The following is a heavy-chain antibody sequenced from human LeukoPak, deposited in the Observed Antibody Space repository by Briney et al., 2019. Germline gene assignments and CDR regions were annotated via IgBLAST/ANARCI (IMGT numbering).Heavy chain of an antibody. V-gene: IGHV5-51*01. J-gene: IGHJ5*02. CDR1: GYSFTSYW. CDR3: ARHHPPYSSSWYTWSDWFDP. Sequence: GESLKTSCKGSGYSFTSYWIGWVRQMPGKGLEWTGIIYPGDSDTRYSPSFQGQVTISADKSISTAYLQWSSLKASDTAMYYCARHHPPYSSSWYTWSDWFDPWGQGTLVTVSS. CDR2: IYPGDSDT. D-gene: IGHD6-13*01.